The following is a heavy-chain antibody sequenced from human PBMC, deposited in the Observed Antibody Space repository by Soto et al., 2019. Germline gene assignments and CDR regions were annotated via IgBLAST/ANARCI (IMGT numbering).Heavy chain of an antibody. CDR2: IYYSGST. CDR3: ARFRTDNQPSFDY. V-gene: IGHV4-31*03. Sequence: SETLSLTCTVSGGSISSGGYYWSWIRQHPGKGLEWIGYIYYSGSTYYNPSLKSRVTISVDTSKNQFSLKLSSVTAADTAVYYCARFRTDNQPSFDYWGQGTLVTVSS. CDR1: GGSISSGGYY. J-gene: IGHJ4*02. D-gene: IGHD2-2*01.